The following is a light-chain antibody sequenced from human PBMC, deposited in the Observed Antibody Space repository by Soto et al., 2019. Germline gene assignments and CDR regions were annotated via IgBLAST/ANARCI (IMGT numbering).Light chain of an antibody. CDR3: QQSYSTPRT. CDR2: AAS. V-gene: IGKV1-39*01. J-gene: IGKJ1*01. Sequence: DIQMTQSPSSLPASVGDTVTITCLASQSISSYLNWYQQKPGKAPKLLIYAASSLQSGVPSRFSGSGSGTDFTLTISSLQPEDFATYYCQQSYSTPRTFGQGTKVDI. CDR1: QSISSY.